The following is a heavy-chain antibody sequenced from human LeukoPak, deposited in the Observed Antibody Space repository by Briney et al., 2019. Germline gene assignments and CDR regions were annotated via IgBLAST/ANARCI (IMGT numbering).Heavy chain of an antibody. V-gene: IGHV1-18*01. D-gene: IGHD3-10*01. CDR1: GYTFTSYG. J-gene: IGHJ3*02. CDR3: ARGLGGSGSYYVGWRGPRTNAFDI. CDR2: ISAYNGNT. Sequence: GASVKVSCKASGYTFTSYGISWVRHAPGQGLEWMGWISAYNGNTNYAQKLQGRVTMTTDTSTSTAYMELRSLRSDDTAVYYCARGLGGSGSYYVGWRGPRTNAFDIWGQGTMVTVSS.